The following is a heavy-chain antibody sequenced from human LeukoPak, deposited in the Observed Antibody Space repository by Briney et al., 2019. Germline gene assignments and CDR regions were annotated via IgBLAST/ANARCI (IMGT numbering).Heavy chain of an antibody. CDR3: ARDGSYGDYPDAFDI. Sequence: ASVKVSCKASGYTFTSYGISWVRQAPGQGLEWMGWISAYNGNTNYAQKLQGRVTMTTDTSTSTAYMELRSLRSDDTAVYYCARDGSYGDYPDAFDIWGQGTMVTVSS. CDR1: GYTFTSYG. J-gene: IGHJ3*02. V-gene: IGHV1-18*01. D-gene: IGHD4-17*01. CDR2: ISAYNGNT.